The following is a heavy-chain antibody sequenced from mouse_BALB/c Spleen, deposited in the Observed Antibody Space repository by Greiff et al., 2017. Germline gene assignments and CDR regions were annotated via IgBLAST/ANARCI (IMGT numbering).Heavy chain of an antibody. D-gene: IGHD2-4*01. V-gene: IGHV1-4*01. CDR3: ASDMITTRGNAMDY. CDR1: GYTFTSYT. CDR2: INPSSGYT. J-gene: IGHJ4*01. Sequence: VQLQQSGAELARPGASVKMSCKASGYTFTSYTMHWVKQRPGQGLEWIGYINPSSGYTNYNQKFKDKATLTADKSSSTAYMQLSSLTSEDSAVYYCASDMITTRGNAMDYWGQGTSVTVSS.